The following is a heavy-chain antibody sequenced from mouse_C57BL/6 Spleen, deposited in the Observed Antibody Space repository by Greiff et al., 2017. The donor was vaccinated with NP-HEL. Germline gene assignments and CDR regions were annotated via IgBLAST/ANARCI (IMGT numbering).Heavy chain of an antibody. D-gene: IGHD1-1*01. J-gene: IGHJ1*03. CDR1: GFTFSDYG. CDR2: ISSGSSTI. V-gene: IGHV5-17*01. CDR3: ARGTTVPDWYFDV. Sequence: EVHLVESGGGLVKPGGSLKLSCAASGFTFSDYGMHWVRQAPEKGLEWVAYISSGSSTIYYADTVKGRFTISRDNAKNTLFLQMTSLRSEDTAMYYCARGTTVPDWYFDVWGTGTTVTVSS.